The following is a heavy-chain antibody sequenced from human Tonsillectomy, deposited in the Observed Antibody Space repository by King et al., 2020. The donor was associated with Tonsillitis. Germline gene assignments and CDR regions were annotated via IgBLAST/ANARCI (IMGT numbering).Heavy chain of an antibody. V-gene: IGHV4-34*01. CDR1: GGSFSGYY. CDR3: ARERRRITMVRGFNWFDP. CDR2: INHSGST. J-gene: IGHJ5*02. D-gene: IGHD3-10*01. Sequence: VQLQQWGAGLLKPSATLSLTCAVYGGSFSGYYWSWIRQPPGKGLEWIGEINHSGSTNYNPSLKSRVTISVDTSKNQFSLKLSSVTAADTAVYYCARERRRITMVRGFNWFDPWGQGTLVTVSS.